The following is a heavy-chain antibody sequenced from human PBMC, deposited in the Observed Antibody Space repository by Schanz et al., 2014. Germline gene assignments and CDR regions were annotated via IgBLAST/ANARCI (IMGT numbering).Heavy chain of an antibody. Sequence: EVQLLESGGGLVQPGGSLRLSCAASGFTFSIYGMSWVRQAPGKGLERVSRMIGGGSSVFYADSVKGRFTISRDNLKNTVYLQMNSLRAGDTAVYYCAKDGGLPYCGTGSDFDYWGQGTLVAVSS. D-gene: IGHD3-16*01. V-gene: IGHV3-23*01. CDR3: AKDGGLPYCGTGSDFDY. J-gene: IGHJ4*02. CDR1: GFTFSIYG. CDR2: MIGGGSSV.